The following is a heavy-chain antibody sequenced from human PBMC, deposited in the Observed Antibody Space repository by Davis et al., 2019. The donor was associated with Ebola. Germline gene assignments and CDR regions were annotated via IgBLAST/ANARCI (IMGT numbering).Heavy chain of an antibody. J-gene: IGHJ4*02. CDR3: ARDSSGWDKRGFDY. CDR1: GFTFSSYS. CDR2: ISSSSSTI. Sequence: GESLKISCAASGFTFSSYSMNWVRQAPGKGLEWVSYISSSSSTIYYADSVKGRFTISRDNAKNSLYLQMNSLRDEDTAVYYCARDSSGWDKRGFDYWGQGTLVTVSS. D-gene: IGHD6-19*01. V-gene: IGHV3-48*02.